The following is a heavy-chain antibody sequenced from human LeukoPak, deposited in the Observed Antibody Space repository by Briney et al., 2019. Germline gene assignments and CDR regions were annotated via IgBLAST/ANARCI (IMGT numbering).Heavy chain of an antibody. CDR2: IYTSGST. J-gene: IGHJ3*02. CDR3: ATFLGSTYYDFWSGYSTDAFDI. CDR1: GGSISSYY. Sequence: ASETLSLTCTVSGGSISSYYWSWIRQPPGKGLEWIGYIYTSGSTNYNPSLKSRVTISVDTSKNQFSLKLISVTAADTAVYYCATFLGSTYYDFWSGYSTDAFDIWGQGTMVTVSS. D-gene: IGHD3-3*01. V-gene: IGHV4-4*09.